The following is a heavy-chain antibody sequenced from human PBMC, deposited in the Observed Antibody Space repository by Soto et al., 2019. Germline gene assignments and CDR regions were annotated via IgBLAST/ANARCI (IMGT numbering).Heavy chain of an antibody. CDR2: ISSSSSYI. D-gene: IGHD5-18*01. V-gene: IGHV3-21*01. Sequence: PGGSLRLSCAASGFTFSSYSMNWVRQAPGKGLEWVSSISSSSSYIYYADSVKGRFTISRDNAKNSLYLQMNSLRAEDTAVYYCARGQTVYGYGYGLGYWGQGAVVTLSS. J-gene: IGHJ4*02. CDR3: ARGQTVYGYGYGLGY. CDR1: GFTFSSYS.